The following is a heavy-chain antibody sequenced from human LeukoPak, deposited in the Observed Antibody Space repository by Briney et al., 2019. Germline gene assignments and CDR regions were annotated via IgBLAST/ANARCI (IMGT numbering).Heavy chain of an antibody. J-gene: IGHJ1*01. CDR3: ARRGGIVVVPAARHRYFQH. D-gene: IGHD2-2*01. Sequence: PSETLSLTCAVYGGSFSGYYWSWIRQPPGKGLEWIGEINHSGSTNYNPSLKSRVTISVDTSKNQFSLKLSSVTAADTAVYYCARRGGIVVVPAARHRYFQHWGQGTLVTVSS. CDR1: GGSFSGYY. V-gene: IGHV4-34*01. CDR2: INHSGST.